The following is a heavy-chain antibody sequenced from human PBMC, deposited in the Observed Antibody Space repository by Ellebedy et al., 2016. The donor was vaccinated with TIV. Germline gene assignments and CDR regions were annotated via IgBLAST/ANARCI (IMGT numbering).Heavy chain of an antibody. D-gene: IGHD2-15*01. Sequence: GESLKISCAASGFTFSNYWMHWVRQVPGEGLVWVSRIGSAGIGTSYADSVKGRFTISRDNAKNTLFLQMNRLRAEDTALYYCARVYCSGATCPAAFDIWGQGTMVTVSS. CDR3: ARVYCSGATCPAAFDI. CDR1: GFTFSNYW. V-gene: IGHV3-74*01. J-gene: IGHJ3*02. CDR2: IGSAGIGT.